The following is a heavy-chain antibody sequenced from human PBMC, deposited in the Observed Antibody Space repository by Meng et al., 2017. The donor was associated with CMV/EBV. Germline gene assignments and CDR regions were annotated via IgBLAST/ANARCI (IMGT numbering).Heavy chain of an antibody. J-gene: IGHJ4*02. CDR3: ARALAVAGPYFDY. CDR2: IYYSGST. D-gene: IGHD6-19*01. CDR1: GGSISSYY. Sequence: SETLSLTCTVSGGSISSYYWSWIRQPPGKGLEWIGYIYYSGSTNYNPSLKSRVTISVDTSKNQFSLKLSSVTAADTAVYYCARALAVAGPYFDYWGPGTLVTVSS. V-gene: IGHV4-59*01.